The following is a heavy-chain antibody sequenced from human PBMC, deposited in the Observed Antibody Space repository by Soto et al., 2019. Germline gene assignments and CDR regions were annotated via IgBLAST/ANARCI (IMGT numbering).Heavy chain of an antibody. CDR3: ARTWGDFTYWFDP. J-gene: IGHJ5*02. CDR1: GGTFSSYA. D-gene: IGHD3-3*01. V-gene: IGHV1-69*05. Sequence: QVQLVQSGAEVKKPGSSVKVSCKASGGTFSSYAISWVRQAPGQGLEWMGGIIPIFGTANYAQKFQGRVTXTXDXXTSRAYMELSSLRSEDTAVYYCARTWGDFTYWFDPWGQGTLVTVSS. CDR2: IIPIFGTA.